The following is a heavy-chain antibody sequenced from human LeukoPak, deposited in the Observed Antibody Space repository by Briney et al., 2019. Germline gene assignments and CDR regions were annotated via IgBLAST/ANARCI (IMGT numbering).Heavy chain of an antibody. V-gene: IGHV3-23*01. CDR3: ARAPVTSCRGAFCYPFDI. J-gene: IGHJ4*02. CDR1: GFTFSSYG. Sequence: GGSLRLSCAASGFTFSSYGMSWVRQAPGKGLEWVSAISGSGGRTYYADSVKGRFTISGDNAKNTLYLQMNSLRADDAAVYYCARAPVTSCRGAFCYPFDIWGQGTLVTVSS. D-gene: IGHD2-15*01. CDR2: ISGSGGRT.